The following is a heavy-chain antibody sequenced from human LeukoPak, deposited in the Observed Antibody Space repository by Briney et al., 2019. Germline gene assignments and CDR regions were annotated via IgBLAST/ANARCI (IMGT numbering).Heavy chain of an antibody. V-gene: IGHV3-21*04. J-gene: IGHJ4*02. CDR2: ISSSSSYI. CDR3: ARGVLNDKHY. D-gene: IGHD3-9*01. Sequence: KPGGSLRLSCAASRFTFSSYSMNWVRQAPGKGLEWVSSISSSSSYIYYADSVKGRLTISRDNAKNSLYLQMNSLRAEDTAVYYCARGVLNDKHYWGQGTLVTVSS. CDR1: RFTFSSYS.